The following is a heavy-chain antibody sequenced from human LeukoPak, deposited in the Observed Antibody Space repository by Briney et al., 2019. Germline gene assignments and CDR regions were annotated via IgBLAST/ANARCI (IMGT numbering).Heavy chain of an antibody. CDR3: ARVRGSYYLDY. V-gene: IGHV3-7*01. Sequence: PGGSLRLSCAASGFTFSSYWMSWVRQAPGKGLEWVANIKQDGSEKYYVDSVKGRFTTSRDNAKNSLYLQMNSLRAEDTAVYYCARVRGSYYLDYWGQGTLVPVSS. CDR1: GFTFSSYW. J-gene: IGHJ4*02. D-gene: IGHD1-26*01. CDR2: IKQDGSEK.